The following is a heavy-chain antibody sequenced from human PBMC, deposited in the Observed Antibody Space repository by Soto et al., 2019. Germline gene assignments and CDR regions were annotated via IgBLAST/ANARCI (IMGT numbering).Heavy chain of an antibody. V-gene: IGHV4-59*01. Sequence: KTSETLSLTCTVSGTSINNYYWSWIRQPPGKGLEWIGYIYYSGSTNYNPSLKSRVTISVDTSKNQFSLNLSSVTAADTAVYYCARLSYSSSWYVGYWGQGTLVTVSS. J-gene: IGHJ4*02. CDR2: IYYSGST. CDR1: GTSINNYY. CDR3: ARLSYSSSWYVGY. D-gene: IGHD6-13*01.